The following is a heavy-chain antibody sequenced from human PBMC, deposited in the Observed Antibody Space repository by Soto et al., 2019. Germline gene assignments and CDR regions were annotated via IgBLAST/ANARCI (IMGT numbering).Heavy chain of an antibody. CDR3: ATPTPYYYDSSGYYFHY. V-gene: IGHV5-10-1*01. D-gene: IGHD3-22*01. CDR2: IDPSDSYT. CDR1: GYSFTSYW. J-gene: IGHJ4*02. Sequence: PGESLKISCKGSGYSFTSYWISWVRQMPGKGLEWMGRIDPSDSYTNYSPSFQGHVTISADKSISTAYLQWSSLKASDTAMYYCATPTPYYYDSSGYYFHYWGQGTLVTVSS.